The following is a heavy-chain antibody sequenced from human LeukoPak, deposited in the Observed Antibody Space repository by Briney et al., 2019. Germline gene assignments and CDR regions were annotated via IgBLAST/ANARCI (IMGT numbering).Heavy chain of an antibody. D-gene: IGHD2-21*01. V-gene: IGHV3-11*05. CDR1: GFTFGDYY. Sequence: PGGSLRLSCSASGFTFGDYYMSWIRQAPGKGLESVSYISGSGSYTKYADSVKGRFTISRDNTKNSLYLQMNTLRAEDTAVYYCARASGSSLAIPAYWGQGTLVTVSS. J-gene: IGHJ4*02. CDR3: ARASGSSLAIPAY. CDR2: ISGSGSYT.